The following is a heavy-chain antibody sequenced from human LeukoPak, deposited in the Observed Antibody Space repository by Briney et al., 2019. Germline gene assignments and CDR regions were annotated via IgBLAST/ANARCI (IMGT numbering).Heavy chain of an antibody. CDR3: ARQTGSGLFILP. D-gene: IGHD3/OR15-3a*01. V-gene: IGHV4-39*01. Sequence: SETLSLTCTVSGGSISSYYWSWIRQPPGKGLEWIGSIYYSGNTYYNASLKSQVSISIDTSKNRFSLKLTSVTAADTAVYYCARQTGSGLFILPGGQGTLVTVSS. CDR1: GGSISSYY. J-gene: IGHJ4*02. CDR2: IYYSGNT.